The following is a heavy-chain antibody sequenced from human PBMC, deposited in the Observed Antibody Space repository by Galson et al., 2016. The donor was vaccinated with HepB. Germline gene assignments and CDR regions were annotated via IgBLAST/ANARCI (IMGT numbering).Heavy chain of an antibody. J-gene: IGHJ4*02. Sequence: SVKVSCKASGGTFSSYAISWVRQAPGQGLEWMGGILPIFATANYVQKFQGRVSISADESTSTVYMELSSLRSEDTAVYYCARGGYLGATYFDYWGQGTLVTVSS. CDR3: ARGGYLGATYFDY. CDR2: ILPIFATA. D-gene: IGHD1-26*01. V-gene: IGHV1-69*13. CDR1: GGTFSSYA.